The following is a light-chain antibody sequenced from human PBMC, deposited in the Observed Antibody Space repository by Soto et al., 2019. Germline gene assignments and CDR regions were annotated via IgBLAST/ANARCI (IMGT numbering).Light chain of an antibody. CDR3: QQYYSSPPWT. CDR2: WAS. CDR1: QNVLYSSNNKNY. V-gene: IGKV4-1*01. J-gene: IGKJ1*01. Sequence: DIVMTQSPDSLAVSLGERATINCKSSQNVLYSSNNKNYLAWYQQKPGQSPKLLIYWASTRESRVPDRFSGSGSGTDFTLTISSPQAEDVAVYYCQQYYSSPPWTFGQGTKVEIK.